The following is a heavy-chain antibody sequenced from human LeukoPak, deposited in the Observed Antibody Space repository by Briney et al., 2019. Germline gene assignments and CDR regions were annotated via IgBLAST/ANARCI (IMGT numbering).Heavy chain of an antibody. J-gene: IGHJ4*02. D-gene: IGHD5-12*01. CDR2: ISSSSSYI. CDR1: GFTFSSYS. CDR3: ARGRWLQPFDY. V-gene: IGHV3-21*01. Sequence: GGSLRLSCAASGFTFSSYSMNWVRQAPGKGLEWVSSISSSSSYIYYADSVKGRFTISRDNAKNSLYLQMNSLRAVDTAVYYCARGRWLQPFDYWGQGTLVTVSS.